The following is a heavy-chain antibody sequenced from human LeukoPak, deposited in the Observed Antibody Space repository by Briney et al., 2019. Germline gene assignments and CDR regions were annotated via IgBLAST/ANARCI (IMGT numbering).Heavy chain of an antibody. J-gene: IGHJ4*02. CDR3: TSLPPNRIAAAAGDY. Sequence: GGSLRLSCAASGFTVSSNYMSWVRQAPGKGLEWVSVIYSGGSTYYADSVKGRFTISRDNSKNTLYLQMNSLKTEDTAVYYCTSLPPNRIAAAAGDYWGQGTLVTVSS. CDR2: IYSGGST. V-gene: IGHV3-53*01. CDR1: GFTVSSNY. D-gene: IGHD6-13*01.